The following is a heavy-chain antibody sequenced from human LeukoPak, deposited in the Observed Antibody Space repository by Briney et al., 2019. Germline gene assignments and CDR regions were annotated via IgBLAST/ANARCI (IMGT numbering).Heavy chain of an antibody. Sequence: GGSLRLSCAASGFTFSSYSMSWVRQAPGKGLEWVSSIIGSGVNAYYADSVRGRFTVSRDNSKNTLYLQMHSLRAEDTAVYYCAKRDSSGWFYFDYWGQGALVTVSS. J-gene: IGHJ4*02. CDR1: GFTFSSYS. CDR3: AKRDSSGWFYFDY. CDR2: IIGSGVNA. V-gene: IGHV3-23*01. D-gene: IGHD6-19*01.